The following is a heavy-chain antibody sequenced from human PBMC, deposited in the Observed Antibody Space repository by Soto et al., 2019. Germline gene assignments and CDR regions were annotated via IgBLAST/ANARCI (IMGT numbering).Heavy chain of an antibody. CDR1: GFVLSSYS. CDR3: ARSYSYGFGY. CDR2: IGTGTRTR. J-gene: IGHJ4*02. D-gene: IGHD5-18*01. V-gene: IGHV3-48*01. Sequence: EVQLVESEGGLVQPGGSLRLSCAASGFVLSSYSMSWVRQAPGKGLEWVSYIGTGTRTRYYADSVKGRFTISRDNGKNSLFLQMNSLRAEDTALYYCARSYSYGFGYWGQGTLVTVSS.